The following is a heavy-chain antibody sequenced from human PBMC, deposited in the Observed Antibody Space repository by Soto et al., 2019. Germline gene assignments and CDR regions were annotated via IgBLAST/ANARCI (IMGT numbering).Heavy chain of an antibody. D-gene: IGHD6-19*01. V-gene: IGHV3-30*18. Sequence: QVQLVESGGGVVQPGRSLRLSCAASGFTFSSYGMHWVRQAPGKGLEWVAVISHDGSNKYFAESVKGRFTISRDNSQNTLYLQMNSLRAEDTAVYYCAKHLLAVAGYLPCMDVWVQGTTVTVSS. CDR3: AKHLLAVAGYLPCMDV. CDR2: ISHDGSNK. J-gene: IGHJ6*02. CDR1: GFTFSSYG.